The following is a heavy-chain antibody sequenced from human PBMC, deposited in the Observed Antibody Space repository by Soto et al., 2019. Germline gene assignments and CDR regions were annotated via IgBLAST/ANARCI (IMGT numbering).Heavy chain of an antibody. CDR2: IIPAFGTA. D-gene: IGHD6-19*01. V-gene: IGHV1-69*13. J-gene: IGHJ4*02. CDR3: ARLYNSGWPETS. Sequence: SVKVSCKASGGSFSSFAISWVRQAPGQGLEWMGGIIPAFGTAKHAQKFQDRVTISADESATTVYMDLSSLKCEDTAVYYCARLYNSGWPETSWGQGTLVTVSS. CDR1: GGSFSSFA.